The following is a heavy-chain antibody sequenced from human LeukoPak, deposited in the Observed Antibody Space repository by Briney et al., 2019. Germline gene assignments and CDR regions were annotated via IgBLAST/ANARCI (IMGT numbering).Heavy chain of an antibody. D-gene: IGHD3-22*01. CDR1: GFSLSRHGVS. J-gene: IGHJ4*02. CDR2: IYWDDDK. CDR3: AHSNPTAYSYDSSGYFFDY. V-gene: IGHV2-5*02. Sequence: SGPTLVKPTQPLTLTCSFSGFSLSRHGVSVGWIRQPPGKALEFLALIYWDDDKRYSASLKAWLRITKDTSRNQVVLTTTNIDPEDTATYYCAHSNPTAYSYDSSGYFFDYWGQGTLVIVSS.